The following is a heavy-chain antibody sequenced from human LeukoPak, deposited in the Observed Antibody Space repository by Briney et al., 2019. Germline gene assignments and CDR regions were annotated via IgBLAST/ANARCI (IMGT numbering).Heavy chain of an antibody. J-gene: IGHJ6*03. V-gene: IGHV1-2*02. Sequence: EASVKVSCKTSGYTFTSYYMHWVRQAPGQGLEWMGWINPNSGGTNYAQKFQGRVTMTRDTSISTAYMELSRLRSDDTAVYYCARGKAVVVPAARADYYYMDVWGKGTTVTVSS. D-gene: IGHD2-2*01. CDR1: GYTFTSYY. CDR3: ARGKAVVVPAARADYYYMDV. CDR2: INPNSGGT.